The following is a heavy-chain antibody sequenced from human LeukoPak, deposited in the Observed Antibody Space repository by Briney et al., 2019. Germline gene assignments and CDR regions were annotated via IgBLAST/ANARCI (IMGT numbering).Heavy chain of an antibody. V-gene: IGHV3-13*01. CDR3: AKGQNWNDYYFDY. CDR1: GFTFSSYD. D-gene: IGHD1-1*01. CDR2: IGTAGDT. Sequence: GGSLRLSCAASGFTFSSYDMHWVRQATGKGLEWVTAIGTAGDTYYPGSVKGRFTISRDNSKNTLYLQMNSLRAEDTAVYYCAKGQNWNDYYFDYWGQGTLVTVSS. J-gene: IGHJ4*02.